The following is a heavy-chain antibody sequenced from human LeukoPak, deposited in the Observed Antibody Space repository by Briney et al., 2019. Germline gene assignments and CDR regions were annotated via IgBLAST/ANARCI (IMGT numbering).Heavy chain of an antibody. V-gene: IGHV3-74*01. D-gene: IGHD3-10*01. CDR2: INSDGSST. Sequence: GGSLRLSCAASGFTFSSYWMHWVRQAPGKGLVWVSRINSDGSSTSYADSVKGRFTISRDNAKNSLYLQMNSLRAEDTAVYYCARDLGITMVRGVRFDYWGQGTLVTVSS. CDR3: ARDLGITMVRGVRFDY. J-gene: IGHJ4*02. CDR1: GFTFSSYW.